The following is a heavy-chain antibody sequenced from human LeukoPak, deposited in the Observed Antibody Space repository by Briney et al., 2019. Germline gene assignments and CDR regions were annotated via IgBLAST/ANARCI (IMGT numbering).Heavy chain of an antibody. Sequence: SVKVSCKASGGTFSSYAISWVRQAPGQGLEWMGRIIPIFGTANYAQKFQGRVTITTDESTSTAYMELSSLRSEDTAVYYCARVGSSSFERVKNWFDPWGQGTLVTVSS. J-gene: IGHJ5*02. CDR2: IIPIFGTA. CDR1: GGTFSSYA. CDR3: ARVGSSSFERVKNWFDP. D-gene: IGHD6-13*01. V-gene: IGHV1-69*05.